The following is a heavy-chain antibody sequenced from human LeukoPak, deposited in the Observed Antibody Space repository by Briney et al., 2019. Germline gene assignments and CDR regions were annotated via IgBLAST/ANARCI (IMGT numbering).Heavy chain of an antibody. J-gene: IGHJ4*02. Sequence: GGSLRLSCAASGFTFSSYAMSWVRQAPGKGLEWVSAISGSGGSTYYADSVKGRFTISRDNSKNTLYLQMSSLRAEDTAVYYCAKATYCGGDCYPYYFDYWGQGTLVTVSS. CDR1: GFTFSSYA. D-gene: IGHD2-21*02. CDR3: AKATYCGGDCYPYYFDY. CDR2: ISGSGGST. V-gene: IGHV3-23*01.